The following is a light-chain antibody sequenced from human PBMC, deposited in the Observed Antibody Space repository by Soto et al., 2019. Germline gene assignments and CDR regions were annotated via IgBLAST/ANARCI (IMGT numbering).Light chain of an antibody. CDR1: SSDLGTHHF. CDR2: EVS. Sequence: QSVLTQPASVSGSPGQSITISCTGTSSDLGTHHFVSWYQQHPDKAPKLMIYEVSNRPSGVSNRFSGSKSGNTASLTISGLQAEDEADYYCSSYTTSSTRVFGTGTKLTVL. V-gene: IGLV2-14*01. CDR3: SSYTTSSTRV. J-gene: IGLJ1*01.